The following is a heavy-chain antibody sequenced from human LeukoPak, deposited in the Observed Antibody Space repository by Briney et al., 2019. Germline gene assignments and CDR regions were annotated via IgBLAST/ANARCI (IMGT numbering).Heavy chain of an antibody. J-gene: IGHJ6*02. CDR3: AYYYDSSGYLAYYYGMDV. CDR2: IYYSGST. CDR1: GGSFSGYY. D-gene: IGHD3-22*01. V-gene: IGHV4-34*01. Sequence: SETLSLTCAVYGGSFSGYYWSWIRQPPGKGLEWIGSIYYSGSTYFNPSLKSRVTISVDTSKNQFSLKLSSVTAADTAVYYCAYYYDSSGYLAYYYGMDVWGQGTTVTVSS.